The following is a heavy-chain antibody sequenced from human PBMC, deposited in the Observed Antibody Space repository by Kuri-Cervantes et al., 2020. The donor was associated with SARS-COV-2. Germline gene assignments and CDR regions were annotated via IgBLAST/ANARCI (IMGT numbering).Heavy chain of an antibody. Sequence: AAVKVSCKASGYTFTDYYMHWVRQAPGQGPEWMGWINPTGGTNSAQRFQGRVTMTRDTSTSTVHMELSRLRFDDTAVLYCARNRRTGGYSYGFDLWGQGILTVSS. J-gene: IGHJ4*02. D-gene: IGHD5-18*01. CDR2: INPTGGT. V-gene: IGHV1-2*02. CDR1: GYTFTDYY. CDR3: ARNRRTGGYSYGFDL.